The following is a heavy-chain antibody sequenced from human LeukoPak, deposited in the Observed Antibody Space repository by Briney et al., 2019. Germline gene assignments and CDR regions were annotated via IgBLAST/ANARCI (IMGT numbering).Heavy chain of an antibody. CDR3: ARASRAAGNRIDY. D-gene: IGHD6-13*01. J-gene: IGHJ4*02. CDR1: GGSISSGGYY. CDR2: IYHSGST. Sequence: PSQTLSLTCTVSGGSISSGGYYWSWIRQPPGKGLEWIGYIYHSGSTYYNPSLKSRVTISVDTSKNQFSLKLSSVTAADTAVYYCARASRAAGNRIDYWGQGTLVTVSS. V-gene: IGHV4-30-2*01.